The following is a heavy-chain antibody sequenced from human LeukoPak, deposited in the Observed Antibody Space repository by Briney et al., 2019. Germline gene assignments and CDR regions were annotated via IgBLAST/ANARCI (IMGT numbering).Heavy chain of an antibody. D-gene: IGHD2-2*01. CDR3: ARPRGCGSSRCNNFDY. J-gene: IGHJ4*02. CDR2: MNEYGSEI. CDR1: GFIFGDFS. Sequence: GGSLRLSCSVSGFIFGDFSMSWVRQAPGKGLEWVAKMNEYGSEIFYVDSVKGRFTISRDNGKNSLYLQMNRLRAEDTAVYYCARPRGCGSSRCNNFDYWGQGTLVTVSS. V-gene: IGHV3-7*01.